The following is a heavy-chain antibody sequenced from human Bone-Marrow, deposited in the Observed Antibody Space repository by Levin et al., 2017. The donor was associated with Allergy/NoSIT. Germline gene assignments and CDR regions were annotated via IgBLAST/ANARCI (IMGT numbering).Heavy chain of an antibody. Sequence: PSETLSLTCTVSGGSISSSSYYWGWIRQPPGKGLEWIGSIYYSGSTYYNPSLKSRVTISVDTSKNQFSLKLSSVTAADTAVYYCARVLDSSGYYYDYWGQGTLVTVSS. V-gene: IGHV4-39*07. D-gene: IGHD3-22*01. J-gene: IGHJ4*02. CDR2: IYYSGST. CDR1: GGSISSSSYY. CDR3: ARVLDSSGYYYDY.